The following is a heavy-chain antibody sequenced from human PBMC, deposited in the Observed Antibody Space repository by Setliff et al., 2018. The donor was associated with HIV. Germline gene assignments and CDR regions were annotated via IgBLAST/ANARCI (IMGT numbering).Heavy chain of an antibody. J-gene: IGHJ4*02. V-gene: IGHV1-2*02. CDR1: GYPFADHY. Sequence: ASVKVSCKSSGYPFADHYLHWVRQAPGQGLQWMGWINPRSGVTKYAQNFQGRVTMTRDTSISTAYMELSRLRSDDTAVYYCARGSLLGYFDWLFPDWGQGTLVTVSS. CDR3: ARGSLLGYFDWLFPD. D-gene: IGHD3-9*01. CDR2: INPRSGVT.